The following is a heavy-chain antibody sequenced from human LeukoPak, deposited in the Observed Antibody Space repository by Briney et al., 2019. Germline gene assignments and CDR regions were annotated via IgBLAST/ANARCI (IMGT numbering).Heavy chain of an antibody. D-gene: IGHD3-22*01. CDR3: ARHAGSYYTYNFDY. V-gene: IGHV4-39*01. Sequence: SETLSLTCTVSGGSIRSSSYYWGWIRQPPGKGLEWIGSIYYSGSTNYKPSLRSRATISVDTSKNQFSLKLSSVTAADTAVYYCARHAGSYYTYNFDYWGQGTLVTVSS. CDR2: IYYSGST. CDR1: GGSIRSSSYY. J-gene: IGHJ4*02.